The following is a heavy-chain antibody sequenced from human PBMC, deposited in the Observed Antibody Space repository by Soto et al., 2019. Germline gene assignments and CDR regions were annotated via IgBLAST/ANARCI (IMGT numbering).Heavy chain of an antibody. Sequence: SVKVSCKASGGTFSSYAISWVRQAPGQGLEWMGGIIPIFGTANYAQKFQGRVTITADESTSTAYMELSSLRSEDTAVYYCARGGITMVRGVQYYCYYGMDVWGQGTTVTVSS. CDR3: ARGGITMVRGVQYYCYYGMDV. D-gene: IGHD3-10*01. CDR2: IIPIFGTA. CDR1: GGTFSSYA. V-gene: IGHV1-69*13. J-gene: IGHJ6*02.